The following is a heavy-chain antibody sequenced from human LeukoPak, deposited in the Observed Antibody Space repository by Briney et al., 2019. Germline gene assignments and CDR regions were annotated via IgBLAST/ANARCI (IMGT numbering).Heavy chain of an antibody. J-gene: IGHJ4*02. Sequence: GESLRLSCAASGFTFDDYAMHWVRQAPGKGLEWVSGISWNSGSIGYADSVKGRFTISRDNAKNSLYLQMNSLRAEDTALYYCAKAGRADYSRFDYWGQGTLVTVSS. D-gene: IGHD4-11*01. CDR2: ISWNSGSI. CDR3: AKAGRADYSRFDY. CDR1: GFTFDDYA. V-gene: IGHV3-9*01.